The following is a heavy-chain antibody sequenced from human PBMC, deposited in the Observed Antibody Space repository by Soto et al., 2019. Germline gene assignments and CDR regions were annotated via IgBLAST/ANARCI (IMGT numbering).Heavy chain of an antibody. CDR2: ISWDGGST. CDR3: ARQRYSSSWYDYYYGMDV. CDR1: GFTFDDYT. J-gene: IGHJ6*02. Sequence: EVQLVESGGVVVQPGGSLRLSCAASGFTFDDYTMHWVRQAPGKGLEWVSLISWDGGSTYYADSVKGRFTISRDNSKNSLYLQMNSLRTEDTALYYCARQRYSSSWYDYYYGMDVWGQGTTVTVSS. V-gene: IGHV3-43*01. D-gene: IGHD6-13*01.